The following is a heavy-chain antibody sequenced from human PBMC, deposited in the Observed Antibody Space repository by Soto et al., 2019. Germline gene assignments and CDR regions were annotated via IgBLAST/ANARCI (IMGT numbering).Heavy chain of an antibody. Sequence: PSETLSLTCIVSGGSLTSSSFCWGWIRQPPGKGLSWIGNIYYSGTTDYNPSLKSRVSVSTDTSRNQLSLTLSSVTAADTAVYYCVRFYGNAFDIWGPGTLVTVSS. CDR3: VRFYGNAFDI. CDR1: GGSLTSSSFC. V-gene: IGHV4-39*01. D-gene: IGHD3-10*01. J-gene: IGHJ3*02. CDR2: IYYSGTT.